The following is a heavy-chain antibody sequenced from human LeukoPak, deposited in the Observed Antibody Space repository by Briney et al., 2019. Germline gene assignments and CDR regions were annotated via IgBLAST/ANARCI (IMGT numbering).Heavy chain of an antibody. J-gene: IGHJ4*02. D-gene: IGHD6-13*01. CDR2: VYYSGRT. CDR3: AISSSWYHNTFDY. Sequence: SETLSLTCTVSGGSISSHYWSWIRQPPGKGLEWIGYVYYSGRTNYNPSLKSRVTISVDTSKNQFSLKLSSVTAADTAVYYCAISSSWYHNTFDYWGQGTLVTVSS. V-gene: IGHV4-59*11. CDR1: GGSISSHY.